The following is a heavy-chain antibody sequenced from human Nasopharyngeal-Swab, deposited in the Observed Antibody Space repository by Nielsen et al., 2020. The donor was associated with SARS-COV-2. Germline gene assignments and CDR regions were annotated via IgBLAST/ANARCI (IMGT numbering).Heavy chain of an antibody. CDR1: GFTFSSYS. Sequence: GSLRLSCAASGFTFSSYSMNWVRQAPGKGLEWVSSISSSSSYIYYADSEKGRFPISRDNAKNTLYLQMNSLRAEDTAVYYCARTDSSCYYFCYWGQGTLVTVSS. V-gene: IGHV3-21*01. D-gene: IGHD6-13*01. CDR3: ARTDSSCYYFCY. J-gene: IGHJ4*02. CDR2: ISSSSSYI.